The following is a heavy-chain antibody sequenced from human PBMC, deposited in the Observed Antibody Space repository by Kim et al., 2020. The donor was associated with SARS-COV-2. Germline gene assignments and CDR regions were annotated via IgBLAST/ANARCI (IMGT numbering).Heavy chain of an antibody. V-gene: IGHV3-23*01. Sequence: GGSLRLSCAASGFTFSSYAMTWVRQAPGQGLEWVSSIGDTDADTYYADSVKGRFTISRDNSKNMLYLQMNSLTAEDTALYYCAKVWGGSRIVAGMDVWGHGTTVTVSS. CDR1: GFTFSSYA. CDR2: IGDTDADT. J-gene: IGHJ6*02. D-gene: IGHD2-15*01. CDR3: AKVWGGSRIVAGMDV.